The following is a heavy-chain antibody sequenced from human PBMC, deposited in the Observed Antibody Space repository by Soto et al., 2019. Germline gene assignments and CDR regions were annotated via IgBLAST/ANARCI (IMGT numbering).Heavy chain of an antibody. CDR2: IYYSGTT. D-gene: IGHD4-17*01. CDR3: ARTSGDYGLSKYFQH. V-gene: IGHV4-31*03. J-gene: IGHJ1*01. Sequence: QVQLQESGPGLVEPSQTLSLICTVSGGSISSGDYYWSWIRQLPGKGLEWIGYIYYSGTTFHNPSLKSRVSISVDPSKNLFSLKLSSMTAADTAVYSCARTSGDYGLSKYFQHWGQGTLVTVSS. CDR1: GGSISSGDYY.